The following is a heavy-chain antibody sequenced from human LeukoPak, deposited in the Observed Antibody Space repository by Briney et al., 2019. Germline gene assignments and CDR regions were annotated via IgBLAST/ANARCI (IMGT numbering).Heavy chain of an antibody. Sequence: GGSLRLSCAASGFTFSSYSMNWVRQAPGKGLEWVSYISSSSSTIYYADSVKGRFTISRDNARNSLYLQMNSLRAEDTAVYYCARLVGYCSSTSCYADYWGQGNLVTVSS. CDR3: ARLVGYCSSTSCYADY. CDR2: ISSSSSTI. D-gene: IGHD2-2*01. V-gene: IGHV3-48*01. CDR1: GFTFSSYS. J-gene: IGHJ4*02.